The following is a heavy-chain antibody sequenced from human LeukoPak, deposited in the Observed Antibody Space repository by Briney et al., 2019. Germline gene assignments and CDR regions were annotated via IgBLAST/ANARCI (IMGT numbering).Heavy chain of an antibody. CDR2: INHSGST. D-gene: IGHD3-16*02. CDR1: GGSFSGYY. Sequence: KPSETLSLTCAVYGGSFSGYYWSWIRQPPGKGLEWIGEINHSGSTNYNPSLKSRVAISVDTSKNQFSLKLSSVTAADTAVYYCARGPTYYDYAWGSYRSRPFDYWGQGTLVTVSS. V-gene: IGHV4-34*01. J-gene: IGHJ4*02. CDR3: ARGPTYYDYAWGSYRSRPFDY.